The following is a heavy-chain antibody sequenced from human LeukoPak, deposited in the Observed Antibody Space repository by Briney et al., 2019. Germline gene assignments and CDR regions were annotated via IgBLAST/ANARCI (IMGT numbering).Heavy chain of an antibody. V-gene: IGHV3-53*01. CDR3: AREPGTDYRKYYFDY. CDR1: GFTVSSYS. CDR2: LYSGGTT. J-gene: IGHJ4*02. D-gene: IGHD1-14*01. Sequence: PGGSLRLSCAASGFTVSSYSMSWVRQAPEMGLEWVSVLYSGGTTYYADSVKGRFTISRDNSKNTLYLQMDSLRAEDTAVYYCAREPGTDYRKYYFDYWGQGTLVPVSP.